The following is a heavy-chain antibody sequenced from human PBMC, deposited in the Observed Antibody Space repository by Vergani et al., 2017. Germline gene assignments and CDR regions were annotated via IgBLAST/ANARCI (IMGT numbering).Heavy chain of an antibody. Sequence: QVQLVQSGAEVKKPGASVKVSCKASGYTFTSYGISWVRQAPGQGLEWLGGISAYNGNTNYAQKLQGRVTMTTDTSTSTAYMELRSLGSEDTAVYYCANASGNYDFCQWYWDMDFWGKGTTVTVSS. J-gene: IGHJ6*03. V-gene: IGHV1-18*04. CDR2: ISAYNGNT. CDR1: GYTFTSYG. D-gene: IGHD3-3*01. CDR3: ANASGNYDFCQWYWDMDF.